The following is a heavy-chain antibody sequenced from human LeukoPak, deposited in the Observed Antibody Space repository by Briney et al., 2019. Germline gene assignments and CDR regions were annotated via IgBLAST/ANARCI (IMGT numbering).Heavy chain of an antibody. CDR2: ISSSSSYI. D-gene: IGHD6-19*01. CDR1: GFTFSSYS. CDR3: AKHQGSAWQINWFDP. Sequence: GGSLRLSCAASGFTFSSYSMNWVRQAPGKGLEWVSSISSSSSYIYYADSVKGRFTISRDNAKNSLYLQMNSLRAEDTAVYYCAKHQGSAWQINWFDPWGQGTLVTVSS. V-gene: IGHV3-21*04. J-gene: IGHJ5*02.